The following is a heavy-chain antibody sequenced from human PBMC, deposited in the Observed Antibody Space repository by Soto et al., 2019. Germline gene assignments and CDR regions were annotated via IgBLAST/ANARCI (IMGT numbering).Heavy chain of an antibody. CDR1: DYTFTSYG. V-gene: IGHV1-18*01. J-gene: IGHJ6*02. Sequence: GASVKVSCKASDYTFTSYGISWVRQAPGQGLEWMGWISAYNGNTNYAQKLQGRVTMTTDTSTSTAYMELRSLRSDDTAVYYCASNIVVVPAAIRTASSYYYGMDVWGQGTTVTVSS. CDR3: ASNIVVVPAAIRTASSYYYGMDV. CDR2: ISAYNGNT. D-gene: IGHD2-2*02.